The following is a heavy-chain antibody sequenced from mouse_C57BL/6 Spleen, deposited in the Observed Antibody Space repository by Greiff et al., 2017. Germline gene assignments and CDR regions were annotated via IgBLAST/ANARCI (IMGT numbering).Heavy chain of an antibody. V-gene: IGHV1-54*01. CDR1: GYAFTNYL. CDR3: ARGTMVTTGYFDV. D-gene: IGHD2-2*01. Sequence: VKLQQSGAELVRPGTSVKVSCKASGYAFTNYLIEWVKQRPGQGLEWIGVINPGSGGTNYNEKFKGKATLTADKSSSTAYMQLSSLTSEDSAVYFCARGTMVTTGYFDVWGTGTTVTVSS. CDR2: INPGSGGT. J-gene: IGHJ1*03.